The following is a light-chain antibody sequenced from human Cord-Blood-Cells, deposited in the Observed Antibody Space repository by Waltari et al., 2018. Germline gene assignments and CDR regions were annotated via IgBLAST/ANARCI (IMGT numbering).Light chain of an antibody. V-gene: IGKV3-15*01. CDR2: GAS. Sequence: EIVMTQSPATLSVSPGERATLSCRAGQSVSSNLAWYQQKPGQAPRPLIYGASTRATGIPARFSGSGSGTEFTLTISSLQSEDVAVYYCQQYNNWPPWTFGQGTKVEIK. CDR3: QQYNNWPPWT. J-gene: IGKJ1*01. CDR1: QSVSSN.